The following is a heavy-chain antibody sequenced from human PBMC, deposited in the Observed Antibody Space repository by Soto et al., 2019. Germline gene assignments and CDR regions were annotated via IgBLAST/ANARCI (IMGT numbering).Heavy chain of an antibody. D-gene: IGHD2-2*01. J-gene: IGHJ5*02. Sequence: SETLSLTCAVSGGSISSSNWWSWVRQRPGKGLEWIGEIYHSGSTNYNPSLKSRVTISVDKSKNQFSLKLSSVTAADTAVYYCARAGVVVVPAAPGGWFDPWGQGTLVTVSS. CDR2: IYHSGST. CDR3: ARAGVVVVPAAPGGWFDP. CDR1: GGSISSSNW. V-gene: IGHV4-4*02.